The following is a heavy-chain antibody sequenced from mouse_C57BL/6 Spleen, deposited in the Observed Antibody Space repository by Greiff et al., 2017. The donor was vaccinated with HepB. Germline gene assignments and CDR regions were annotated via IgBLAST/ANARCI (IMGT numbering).Heavy chain of an antibody. CDR1: GYAFSSSW. CDR2: IYPGDGDT. V-gene: IGHV1-82*01. J-gene: IGHJ3*01. D-gene: IGHD2-5*01. Sequence: VQLQQSGHELVKPGASVKISCKASGYAFSSSWMIWVKQRPGKGLEWIGRIYPGDGDTNYTGTFQGKATRTAVKSSSTAYMQLSSLTSEDSAVFVGGIYSNYFAYWGQGTRVTVAA. CDR3: GIYSNYFAY.